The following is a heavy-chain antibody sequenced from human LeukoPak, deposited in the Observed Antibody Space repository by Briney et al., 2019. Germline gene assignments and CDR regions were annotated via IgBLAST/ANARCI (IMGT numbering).Heavy chain of an antibody. V-gene: IGHV3-21*01. J-gene: IGHJ4*02. Sequence: SVKGRFTISRDNAKNSLYLQMNGLRAEDTAVYYCAGDPRSGSYDYWGQGTLVTVSS. D-gene: IGHD1-26*01. CDR3: AGDPRSGSYDY.